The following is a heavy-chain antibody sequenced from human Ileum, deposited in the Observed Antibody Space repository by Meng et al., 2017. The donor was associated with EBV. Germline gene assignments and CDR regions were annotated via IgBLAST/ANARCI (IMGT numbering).Heavy chain of an antibody. D-gene: IGHD2-21*02. V-gene: IGHV4-61*01. Sequence: QVQLQDSGPGLLKPSETLSLTCSVSKGSVSSYSYYWTWIRQPPGKGLEWIGYMSDTGSTNYKSTLKSRVTISVDKSKNQFSLKLSSVTAADTAVYYCARERGGGDRGIQWGQGTLVTVSS. CDR1: KGSVSSYSYY. CDR2: MSDTGST. CDR3: ARERGGGDRGIQ. J-gene: IGHJ4*02.